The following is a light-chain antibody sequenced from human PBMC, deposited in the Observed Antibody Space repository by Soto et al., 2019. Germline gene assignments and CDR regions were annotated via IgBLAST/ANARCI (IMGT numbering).Light chain of an antibody. J-gene: IGKJ1*01. V-gene: IGKV3D-20*01. CDR1: QSVDSSY. CDR3: QQYSSSLWT. Sequence: EIGKTQSTDTLSVSPGERGNSSSGVSQSVDSSYVAWYQQKPGLAPRLLMFDASSTANGIPDRFRGSGSGTGFTLTISSLEPEDFAVYYCQQYSSSLWTFGQGTKVDIK. CDR2: DAS.